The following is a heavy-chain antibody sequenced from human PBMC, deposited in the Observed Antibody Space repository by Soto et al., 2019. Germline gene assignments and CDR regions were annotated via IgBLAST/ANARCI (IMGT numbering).Heavy chain of an antibody. J-gene: IGHJ6*02. CDR3: AREAITIFGYGMDV. D-gene: IGHD3-9*01. CDR2: INAGNGNT. Sequence: ASVKVSCKASGYTFTSYAMHWVRQAPGQRLEWMGWINAGNGNTKYSQKFQGRVTITRDTSASTAYMELSSLRAEDTAVYYCAREAITIFGYGMDVWGQGTTVTVSS. V-gene: IGHV1-3*01. CDR1: GYTFTSYA.